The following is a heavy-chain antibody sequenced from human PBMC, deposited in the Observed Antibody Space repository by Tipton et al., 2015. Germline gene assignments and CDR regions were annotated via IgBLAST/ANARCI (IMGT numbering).Heavy chain of an antibody. CDR1: SDSINKYY. CDR3: ACQDYDSLTRDYQTVDY. D-gene: IGHD3-9*01. Sequence: TLSLTCTVSSDSINKYYWSWIRQPPGKELQWIGYIQYSGGTNYNPSLESRVSMSVDTSKTQFSLKLTSVTAADTAVYYCACQDYDSLTRDYQTVDYWGQGTVVTVSS. CDR2: IQYSGGT. V-gene: IGHV4-59*08. J-gene: IGHJ4*02.